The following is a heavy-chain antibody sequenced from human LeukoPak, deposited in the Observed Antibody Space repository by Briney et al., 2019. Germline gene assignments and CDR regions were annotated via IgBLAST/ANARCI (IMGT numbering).Heavy chain of an antibody. V-gene: IGHV4-59*12. CDR3: AGDSAGNWFGP. D-gene: IGHD6-13*01. CDR1: GGSINSYY. J-gene: IGHJ5*02. CDR2: IYNSGST. Sequence: SETLSLTCTVSGGSINSYYWSWIRQPPGKGLEWIGYIYNSGSTNYNPSLKSRVTISVDTSKNQFSLKLNSVTAADTAVYYCAGDSAGNWFGPWGQGTPVTVSS.